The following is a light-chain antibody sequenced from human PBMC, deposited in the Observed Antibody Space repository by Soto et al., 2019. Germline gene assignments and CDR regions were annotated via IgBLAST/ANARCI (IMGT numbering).Light chain of an antibody. CDR2: LGS. J-gene: IGKJ4*01. V-gene: IGKV2-28*01. Sequence: DIVMTQSPLSLPVTPGEPASISCRSSQSLLHGNGYNYLDWYLQKPGQSPQLLIYLGSNRAAGVPDRFSVSGSGTDFILKISRVEAEDVGVYYCMQALQTPLTFGGGTKVEIK. CDR3: MQALQTPLT. CDR1: QSLLHGNGYNY.